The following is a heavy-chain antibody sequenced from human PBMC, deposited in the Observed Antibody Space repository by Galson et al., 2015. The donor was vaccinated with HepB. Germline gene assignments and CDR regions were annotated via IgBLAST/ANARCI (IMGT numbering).Heavy chain of an antibody. CDR3: ARVGGGDYLRDYYYMDV. CDR2: INAGNGNT. CDR1: GYTFTSYA. D-gene: IGHD4-17*01. Sequence: SVKVSCKASGYTFTSYAMHWVRQAPGQRLEWMGWINAGNGNTKYSQKFQGRVTITRDTSASTAYMELSSLRSEDTAVYYCARVGGGDYLRDYYYMDVWGKGTTVTVSS. J-gene: IGHJ6*03. V-gene: IGHV1-3*01.